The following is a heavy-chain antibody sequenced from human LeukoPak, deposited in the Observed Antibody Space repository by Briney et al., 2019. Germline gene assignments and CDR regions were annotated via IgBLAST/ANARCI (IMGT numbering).Heavy chain of an antibody. Sequence: GAAVNVSCMASGGTFSSYARSWVGQAPGQGLEWMGRVSPILGIANYAQKFQRRVTITADKSTSTAYMELSSLRSEDTAVYYCATSHRYSSSWYLVNLRFAPWGQGTLVTVSS. V-gene: IGHV1-69*04. CDR3: ATSHRYSSSWYLVNLRFAP. CDR2: VSPILGIA. D-gene: IGHD6-13*01. CDR1: GGTFSSYA. J-gene: IGHJ5*02.